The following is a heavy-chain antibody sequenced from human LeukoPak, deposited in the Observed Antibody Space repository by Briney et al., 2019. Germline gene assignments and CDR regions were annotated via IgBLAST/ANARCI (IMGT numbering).Heavy chain of an antibody. Sequence: SETLSLTCTVSGGSISSSSYYWGWIRQPPGKGLEWIGSIYYSGSTYYNPSLMSRVTISVDTSKNQFSLKLSSVTAADTAVYYCARAGFSWFDPWGQGTLVTVSS. V-gene: IGHV4-39*07. CDR2: IYYSGST. D-gene: IGHD1-14*01. CDR3: ARAGFSWFDP. J-gene: IGHJ5*02. CDR1: GGSISSSSYY.